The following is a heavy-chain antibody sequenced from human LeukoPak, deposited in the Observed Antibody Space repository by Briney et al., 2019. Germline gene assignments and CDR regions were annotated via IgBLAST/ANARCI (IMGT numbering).Heavy chain of an antibody. J-gene: IGHJ4*02. Sequence: PGGSLRLSCAASRFTFSSYGMHWVRQAPGKGLEWVAFIRFDGSYNYYAESVKGRFTISRDNAKNTLYLQMNSLRAEDTAVYYCTRDLKRDGHNPFDFWGQGTLVTVPS. CDR2: IRFDGSYN. CDR1: RFTFSSYG. V-gene: IGHV3-30*02. CDR3: TRDLKRDGHNPFDF. D-gene: IGHD5-24*01.